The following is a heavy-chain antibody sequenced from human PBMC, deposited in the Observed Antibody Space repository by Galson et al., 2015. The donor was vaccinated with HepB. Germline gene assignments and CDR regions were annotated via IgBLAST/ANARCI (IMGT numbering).Heavy chain of an antibody. CDR1: GYGFATYW. V-gene: IGHV5-51*03. J-gene: IGHJ4*02. D-gene: IGHD6-13*01. CDR3: ARRPFYSSSWYCFDY. CDR2: IYPGDSDT. Sequence: QSGAEVKKPGESLKISCKGSGYGFATYWIGWVRQMPGKGLEWMGIIYPGDSDTNYSPSFQGHVTISADKSISTAYPQWSSLKASDTAMYYCARRPFYSSSWYCFDYWGQGTLVTVSS.